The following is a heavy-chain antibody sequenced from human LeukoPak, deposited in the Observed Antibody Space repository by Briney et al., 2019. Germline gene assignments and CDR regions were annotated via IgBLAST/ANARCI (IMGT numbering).Heavy chain of an antibody. CDR1: GGSISSYY. J-gene: IGHJ3*02. CDR3: ARQNTRAGHADYGDYPDAFDI. V-gene: IGHV4-59*08. CDR2: IYYSGST. D-gene: IGHD4-17*01. Sequence: PSETLSLTCTVSGGSISSYYWSWIRQPPGKGLEWIGYIYYSGSTNYNPSLKSRVTISVDTSKNQFSLKLSSVTAADTAVYYCARQNTRAGHADYGDYPDAFDIWGQGTMVTVSS.